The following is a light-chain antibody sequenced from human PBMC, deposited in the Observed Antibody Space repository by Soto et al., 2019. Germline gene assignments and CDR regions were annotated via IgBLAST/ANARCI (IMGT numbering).Light chain of an antibody. V-gene: IGLV2-23*02. CDR1: SSDVGSFNL. CDR2: EVN. Sequence: QSALTQPASVSGSPGQSITISCTGTSSDVGSFNLVSWYLQHPGKAPKLIIFEVNKRPSGVSNRFSGSKSGNTASLTISGLQAEDEADYYCCSYAASSTLVFGGGTKLTVL. J-gene: IGLJ2*01. CDR3: CSYAASSTLV.